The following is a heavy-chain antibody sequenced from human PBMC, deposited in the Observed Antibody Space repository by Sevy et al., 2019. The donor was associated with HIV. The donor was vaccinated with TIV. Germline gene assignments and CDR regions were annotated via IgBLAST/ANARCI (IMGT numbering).Heavy chain of an antibody. J-gene: IGHJ6*02. CDR2: INSDSGVT. Sequence: ASVKVSCKASGYIFTDYYIHWVRKAPGQGVEWMAWINSDSGVTNYAQKFQGEVTVTRDTSLSTAYLELTRLKSNDTAIYYCARLTTQPTSDLYGMDVWGQGTTVTVSS. V-gene: IGHV1-2*02. CDR1: GYIFTDYY. CDR3: ARLTTQPTSDLYGMDV. D-gene: IGHD4-17*01.